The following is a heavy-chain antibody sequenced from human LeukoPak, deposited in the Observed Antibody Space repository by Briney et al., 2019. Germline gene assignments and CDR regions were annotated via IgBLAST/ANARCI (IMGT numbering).Heavy chain of an antibody. CDR3: ATDFEGLGTRGY. D-gene: IGHD3-9*01. CDR1: GYTFTGYY. CDR2: INLNSGGT. Sequence: ASVKVSCKASGYTFTGYYMHWVGQARGQGLEWMGWINLNSGGTNYAQKFQGRVTMTRDTSISTAYMELSRLISDDRAVYYCATDFEGLGTRGYWGQGTLVTVSS. V-gene: IGHV1-2*02. J-gene: IGHJ4*02.